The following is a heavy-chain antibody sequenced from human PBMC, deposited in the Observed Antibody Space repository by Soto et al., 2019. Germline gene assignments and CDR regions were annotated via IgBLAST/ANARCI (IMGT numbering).Heavy chain of an antibody. V-gene: IGHV3-21*06. J-gene: IGHJ4*02. CDR1: GFTFSTFA. Sequence: PGGSLRLSCAASGFTFSTFAMSWVRQAPGKGLEWVSVISSSGDHTSYADSAKGRLSISRDNANNLLYLQMNNLRAEDTAVYYCARSAGWRDRFDYWGRGTLVTVSS. CDR3: ARSAGWRDRFDY. D-gene: IGHD2-15*01. CDR2: ISSSGDHT.